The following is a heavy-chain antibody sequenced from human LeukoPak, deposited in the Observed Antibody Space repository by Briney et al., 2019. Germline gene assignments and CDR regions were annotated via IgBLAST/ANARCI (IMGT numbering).Heavy chain of an antibody. CDR1: GFTFSSYW. J-gene: IGHJ4*02. Sequence: GGSLRLSCAASGFTFSSYWMHWVRQAPGKGLMWVSRINSDGSSTNYADSVKGRFTISRDNAKNTLYLQMNSLRAEDTAVYYCASRSKSHFDYWGQGTLVTVSS. V-gene: IGHV3-74*01. CDR2: INSDGSST. CDR3: ASRSKSHFDY.